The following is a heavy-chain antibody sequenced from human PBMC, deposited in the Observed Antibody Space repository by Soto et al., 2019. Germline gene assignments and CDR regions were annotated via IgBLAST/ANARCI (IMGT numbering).Heavy chain of an antibody. V-gene: IGHV4-4*02. D-gene: IGHD2-2*01. Sequence: QVQLQESGPGLVKPSGTLSLTCAVSSGSISSSNWWSWVRQPPGKGLEWIGEIYHSGSTNYNPSLKSRVTISVDKSKNQFSPKLSSVTAADTAVYYCARVHGNIVVVPAAKRNAFDIWGQGTMVTVSS. CDR2: IYHSGST. CDR3: ARVHGNIVVVPAAKRNAFDI. CDR1: SGSISSSNW. J-gene: IGHJ3*02.